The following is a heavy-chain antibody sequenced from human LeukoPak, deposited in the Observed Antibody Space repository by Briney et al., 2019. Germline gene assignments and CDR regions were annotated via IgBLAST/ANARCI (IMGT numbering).Heavy chain of an antibody. CDR3: AKDARGYHRPIDY. J-gene: IGHJ4*02. Sequence: QSGGSLRLSCAASGFTFSNYAMNWVRQAPGKGLEWVSGIGGGGTNTDYTDSVRGRFIISRDNSRNTLSLQISSLRAEDTAVYYCAKDARGYHRPIDYWGQGILVTVSS. CDR2: IGGGGTNT. V-gene: IGHV3-23*01. D-gene: IGHD3-22*01. CDR1: GFTFSNYA.